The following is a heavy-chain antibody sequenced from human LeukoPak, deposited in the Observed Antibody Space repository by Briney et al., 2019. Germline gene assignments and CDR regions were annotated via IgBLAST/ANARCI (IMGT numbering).Heavy chain of an antibody. J-gene: IGHJ4*02. CDR2: IYNSGST. D-gene: IGHD3-10*01. V-gene: IGHV4-4*08. CDR1: GGSISSYY. CDR3: AREGPHGSGIYYNPLDY. Sequence: SETLSLTCTVSGGSISSYYWSWIRQPPGKGLEWIGYIYNSGSTNYNPSLKSRVTISVDTSKNQFSLKLISVTAADTALYYCAREGPHGSGIYYNPLDYWGQGALVIVSS.